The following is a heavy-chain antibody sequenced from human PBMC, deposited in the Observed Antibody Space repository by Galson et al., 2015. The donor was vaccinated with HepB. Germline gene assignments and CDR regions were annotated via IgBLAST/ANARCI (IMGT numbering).Heavy chain of an antibody. CDR3: AKDGIMVANNPYHFHY. CDR2: ITSNGGRT. J-gene: IGHJ4*02. D-gene: IGHD2-15*01. Sequence: WVRQAPGKGLEWISSITSNGGRTFYTNSVKGRFTISRGNSRNTVVLQLSSLRPEDTAVYYCAKDGIMVANNPYHFHYWGQGTLVTVSS. V-gene: IGHV3-23*01.